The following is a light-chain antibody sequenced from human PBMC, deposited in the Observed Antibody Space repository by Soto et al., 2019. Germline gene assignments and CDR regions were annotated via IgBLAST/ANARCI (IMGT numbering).Light chain of an antibody. J-gene: IGLJ1*01. CDR2: EVS. CDR3: CSYAGSSTPYV. CDR1: TCDVGSYNL. Sequence: QYVLTQPASVSGSPGQSITMSCTGTTCDVGSYNLVSWYQQHPGKARKLMIYEVSKRPSGVSNRFSGSKSGNTASLTISWLQADDGADYYCCSYAGSSTPYVFGSGTKLTVL. V-gene: IGLV2-23*02.